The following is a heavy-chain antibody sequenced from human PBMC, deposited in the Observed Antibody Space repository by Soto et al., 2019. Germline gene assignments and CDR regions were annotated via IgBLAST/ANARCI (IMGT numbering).Heavy chain of an antibody. CDR3: AKDFTAYLSSWFHL. CDR1: EFTFSSNA. Sequence: GGSLRLSCAASEFTFSSNAMHWVRQAPGKGLEWVSGITGSGSTIFYADSVKGRFTISRDNFKNTLSLHMSSLRAEDTAIYYCAKDFTAYLSSWFHLWGQGTLVTVSS. V-gene: IGHV3-23*01. D-gene: IGHD6-13*01. J-gene: IGHJ5*02. CDR2: ITGSGSTI.